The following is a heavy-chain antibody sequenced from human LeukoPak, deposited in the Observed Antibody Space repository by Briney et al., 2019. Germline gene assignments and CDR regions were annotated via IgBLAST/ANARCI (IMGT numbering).Heavy chain of an antibody. CDR3: SRQVVGNDY. D-gene: IGHD3-22*01. J-gene: IGHJ4*02. Sequence: SETLSLTCAVYGESSFSSYYWSWIRQTPGGALEWIGEINHSGYTNYNPSLKSRVTLSIDTSKNQFSLRLNSVTAADTPVYYCSRQVVGNDYWGQGTLVTVSS. CDR1: GESSFSSYY. V-gene: IGHV4-34*01. CDR2: INHSGYT.